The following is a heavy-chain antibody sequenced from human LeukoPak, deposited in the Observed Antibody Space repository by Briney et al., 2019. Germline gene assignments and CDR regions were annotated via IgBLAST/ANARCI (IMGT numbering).Heavy chain of an antibody. J-gene: IGHJ4*02. V-gene: IGHV4-34*01. CDR1: GGSFSGYY. CDR3: ARGPRPDARITMIVPEYYFDY. Sequence: PSETLSLTCAVYGGSFSGYYWSWIRQPPGKGLEWIGEINHGGSTNYNPSLKSRVTISVDTSKNQFSLKLSSVTAADTAVYYCARGPRPDARITMIVPEYYFDYWGQGTLVTVSS. CDR2: INHGGST. D-gene: IGHD3-22*01.